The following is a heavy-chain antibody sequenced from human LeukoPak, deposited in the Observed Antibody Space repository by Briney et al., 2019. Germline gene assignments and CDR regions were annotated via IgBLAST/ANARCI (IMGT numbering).Heavy chain of an antibody. CDR3: ARDNREQQLVRPHYYYYYGMDV. D-gene: IGHD6-13*01. J-gene: IGHJ6*02. CDR1: GGSISSNNYY. V-gene: IGHV4-39*07. Sequence: SETLSLTCTVSGGSISSNNYYWGWIRQPPGKGLEWVGSIYYTGITYYNPSLKSPVTISVDTSKNQFSLKVSSVTAADTAVYYCARDNREQQLVRPHYYYYYGMDVWGQGTTVTVSS. CDR2: IYYTGIT.